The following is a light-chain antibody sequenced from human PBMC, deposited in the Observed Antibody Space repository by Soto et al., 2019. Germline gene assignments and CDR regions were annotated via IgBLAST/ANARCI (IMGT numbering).Light chain of an antibody. J-gene: IGLJ1*01. CDR2: VGTGGIVG. CDR3: GADHGSGSNFVYV. Sequence: QLVLTQPPSASASLGASVTLTCTRSSGYSNYKVDWYQQRPGKGPRFVMRVGTGGIVGSKGDGIPDRFSVLGSGLNRYLTIKNIQEDDESDYHCGADHGSGSNFVYVFGTGTKVTVL. CDR1: SGYSNYK. V-gene: IGLV9-49*01.